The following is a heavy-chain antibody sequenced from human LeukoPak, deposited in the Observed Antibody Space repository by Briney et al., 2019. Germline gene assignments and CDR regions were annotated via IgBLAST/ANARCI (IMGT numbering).Heavy chain of an antibody. J-gene: IGHJ6*02. CDR2: ISYDGSNK. CDR3: AKARSDSSSWYVVPYYYGMDV. CDR1: GFTFSSYG. V-gene: IGHV3-30*18. D-gene: IGHD6-13*01. Sequence: PGGSLRLSCAASGFTFSSYGMHWVRQAPGKGLEWVAVISYDGSNKYYADSVKGRFTISRDNSKNTLYLQMNSLRAEDTAVYYCAKARSDSSSWYVVPYYYGMDVWGQGTTVTVSS.